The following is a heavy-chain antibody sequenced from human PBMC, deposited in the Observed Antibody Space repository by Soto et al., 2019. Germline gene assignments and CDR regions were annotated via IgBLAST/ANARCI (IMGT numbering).Heavy chain of an antibody. V-gene: IGHV3-74*01. CDR3: AKDKEDYYYYYYMDV. Sequence: GGSLRLSCAASGFTFSGDWMHWVRQGAGKGLVWVSRINMDGSSTNYADSVKGRFTISRDNAKNTLYLQMNSLRVDDTAVYYCAKDKEDYYYYYYMDVWGKGTTVTVSS. J-gene: IGHJ6*03. CDR2: INMDGSST. CDR1: GFTFSGDW.